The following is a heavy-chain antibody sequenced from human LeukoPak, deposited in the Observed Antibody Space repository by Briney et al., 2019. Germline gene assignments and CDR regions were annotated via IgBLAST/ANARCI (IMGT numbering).Heavy chain of an antibody. Sequence: PGGSLRLSCAASGFAFSDYYMSWIRQAPGKGLEGVSYISSSGTTIYYADSVRGRFTISRDNAKNSVYLQMSSLRAEDTAVYDCAGGVSGYSRGSRFDYWGQGTLVTVSS. V-gene: IGHV3-11*04. CDR3: AGGVSGYSRGSRFDY. J-gene: IGHJ4*02. CDR1: GFAFSDYY. CDR2: ISSSGTTI. D-gene: IGHD5-18*01.